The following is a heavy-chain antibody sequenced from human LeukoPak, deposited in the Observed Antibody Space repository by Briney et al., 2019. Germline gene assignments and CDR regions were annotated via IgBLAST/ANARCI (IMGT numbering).Heavy chain of an antibody. CDR1: GYTFTGYY. CDR2: INPNSGGT. CDR3: AREGYSSSWYDWFDP. V-gene: IGHV1-2*02. D-gene: IGHD6-13*01. Sequence: ASVKASCKASGYTFTGYYMHWVRQAPGQGLEWMGWINPNSGGTNYAQKFQGRVTMTRDTSISTAYMELSRLRSDDTAVYYCAREGYSSSWYDWFDPWGQGTLVTVSS. J-gene: IGHJ5*02.